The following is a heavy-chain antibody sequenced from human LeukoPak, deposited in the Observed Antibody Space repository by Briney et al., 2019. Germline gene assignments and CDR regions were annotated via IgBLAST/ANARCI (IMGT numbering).Heavy chain of an antibody. J-gene: IGHJ6*04. V-gene: IGHV3-15*01. CDR3: TLQGLSYYYYGKDV. CDR1: GFTFSNAW. CDR2: IKSKTDGGTT. Sequence: GGSLRLSCAASGFTFSNAWMSWVRQAPGKGLEWVGRIKSKTDGGTTDYAAPVKGRFTISRNDSKNTLYLQMNSLKTEDTVVFYCTLQGLSYYYYGKDVWGKGNTVTVSP.